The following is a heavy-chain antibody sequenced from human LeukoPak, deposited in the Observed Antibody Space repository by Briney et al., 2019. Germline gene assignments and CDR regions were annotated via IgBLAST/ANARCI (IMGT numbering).Heavy chain of an antibody. CDR1: GYTFTSYY. CDR3: ARDFLNSYDILTGYNLDNWFDP. J-gene: IGHJ5*02. V-gene: IGHV1-46*01. D-gene: IGHD3-9*01. Sequence: ASVKVSCKASGYTFTSYYMHWVRLAPGQGLEWMGIINPSGGSTSYSQKFQGRVTMTRDTSTSTVYMELSSLRSDDTAVYYCARDFLNSYDILTGYNLDNWFDPWGQGTLVTVSS. CDR2: INPSGGST.